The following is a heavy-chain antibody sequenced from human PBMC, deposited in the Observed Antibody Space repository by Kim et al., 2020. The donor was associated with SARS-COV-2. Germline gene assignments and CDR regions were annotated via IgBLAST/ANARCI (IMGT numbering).Heavy chain of an antibody. CDR3: YRTAGDYFHYYYGVDV. D-gene: IGHD6-13*01. V-gene: IGHV4-39*01. J-gene: IGHJ6*02. Sequence: SLKSRITISLDTSKTQFSLKLSSVTAADTAVYYCYRTAGDYFHYYYGVDVWGQGTTVTVSS.